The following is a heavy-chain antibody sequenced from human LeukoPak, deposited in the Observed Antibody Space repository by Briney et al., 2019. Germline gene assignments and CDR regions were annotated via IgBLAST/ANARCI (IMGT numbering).Heavy chain of an antibody. D-gene: IGHD4-11*01. Sequence: GGSLRLSCAASGFTFDDYGMSWVRQAPGKGLEWVAGINWNGVSTSYVDSVKGRFTISRDNAKNSLYLQMNSLRAEDTALYYCARALSNYVDYHYYYYMDVWGKGSTVTVSS. J-gene: IGHJ6*03. CDR2: INWNGVST. V-gene: IGHV3-20*04. CDR3: ARALSNYVDYHYYYYMDV. CDR1: GFTFDDYG.